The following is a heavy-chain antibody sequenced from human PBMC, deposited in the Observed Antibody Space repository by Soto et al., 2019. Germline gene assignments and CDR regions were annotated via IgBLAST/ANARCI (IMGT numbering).Heavy chain of an antibody. J-gene: IGHJ4*02. CDR1: DGSIGSYY. V-gene: IGHV4-59*12. Sequence: SETLSLTCTVADGSIGSYYWSWIRQPPGKGLEWIGYIYYSGSTNYNPSLKSRVTISVDKSKNQFSLKLSSVTAADTAVYYCARVFTMKRPPHFDYWGQGTLVTVSS. D-gene: IGHD3-22*01. CDR3: ARVFTMKRPPHFDY. CDR2: IYYSGST.